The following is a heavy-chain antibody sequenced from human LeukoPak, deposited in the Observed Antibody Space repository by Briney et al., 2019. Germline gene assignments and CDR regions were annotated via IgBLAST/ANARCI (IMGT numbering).Heavy chain of an antibody. CDR3: AKDLIAVAGTSAGTFVY. CDR1: GFTFDDYA. CDR2: ISWNSGSI. V-gene: IGHV3-9*01. Sequence: PGGSLRLSCAASGFTFDDYAMHWVRQAPGKGLEWVSGISWNSGSIGYADSVKGRFTTSRDNAKNSLYLQMNSLRAEDTALYYCAKDLIAVAGTSAGTFVYWGQGTLVTVSS. D-gene: IGHD6-19*01. J-gene: IGHJ4*02.